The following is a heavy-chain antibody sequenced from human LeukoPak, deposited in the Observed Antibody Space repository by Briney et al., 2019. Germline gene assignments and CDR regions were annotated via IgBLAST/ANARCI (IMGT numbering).Heavy chain of an antibody. V-gene: IGHV3-74*01. J-gene: IGHJ3*02. Sequence: GGSLRLFCAASGLTISGSWMYWVRQVPGKGLEYVSRIKSDGTITNYADSVKGRFTISRDNAKNMLYLQMNSLRAEDTAVYYCTRGSGIWGQGTMVTVSS. CDR1: GLTISGSW. CDR2: IKSDGTIT. CDR3: TRGSGI.